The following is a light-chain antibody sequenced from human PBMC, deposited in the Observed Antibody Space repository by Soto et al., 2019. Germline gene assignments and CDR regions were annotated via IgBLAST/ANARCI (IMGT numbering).Light chain of an antibody. CDR3: QQLNSYPLT. J-gene: IGKJ4*01. V-gene: IGKV1-9*01. Sequence: DIQLTQSPSFLSAAVGDRVTITCRASQGISTFLAWYQQKPGKAPKLLIYAASILQSGVPSRFRGSGSGTDFTLTISRLQPEDFATYFCQQLNSYPLTFGRGTKADIK. CDR2: AAS. CDR1: QGISTF.